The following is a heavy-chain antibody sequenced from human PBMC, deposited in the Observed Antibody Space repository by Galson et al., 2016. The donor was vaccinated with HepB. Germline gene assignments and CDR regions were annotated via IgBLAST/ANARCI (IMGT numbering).Heavy chain of an antibody. CDR2: ISAYNGNT. V-gene: IGHV1-18*01. D-gene: IGHD2-2*01. Sequence: QSGAEVKKPGASVKVSCKASGYTFTTYGISWVRQAPGQGLEWMGWISAYNGNTNYAQKLQGRVTMTTDTSTSTAYMELRSLRSDDTAVYYCARDPREVRYQLLEIYYYYYAMDVWGQGTTVTVSS. CDR1: GYTFTTYG. CDR3: ARDPREVRYQLLEIYYYYYAMDV. J-gene: IGHJ6*02.